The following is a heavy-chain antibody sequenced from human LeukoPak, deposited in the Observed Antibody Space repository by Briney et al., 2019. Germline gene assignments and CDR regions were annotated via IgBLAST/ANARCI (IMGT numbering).Heavy chain of an antibody. Sequence: PSETLSLTCSVSGGSISSLYWSWIRQPPGKGLEWIGRVYASGTNHNPSLKSRVTFSLDTSKNQFSLKLISVTAADTAVYYCARGIFRDGIGVWGQGTTVTVSS. CDR1: GGSISSLY. D-gene: IGHD3-3*01. V-gene: IGHV4-4*07. CDR3: ARGIFRDGIGV. J-gene: IGHJ6*02. CDR2: VYASGT.